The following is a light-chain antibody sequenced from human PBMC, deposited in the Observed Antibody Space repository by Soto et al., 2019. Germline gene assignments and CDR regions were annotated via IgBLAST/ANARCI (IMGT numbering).Light chain of an antibody. V-gene: IGLV2-14*01. CDR3: SSFTSSSTWV. CDR2: EVS. CDR1: SSDVGIYKY. J-gene: IGLJ3*02. Sequence: QPVLTQPASVSGSPGQSITISCTGTSSDVGIYKYVSWYQQHPGKAPKLIIYEVSDRPSGVSNRFSGSKSGNTASLTISGLQAEDEADYYCSSFTSSSTWVFGGGTKLTVL.